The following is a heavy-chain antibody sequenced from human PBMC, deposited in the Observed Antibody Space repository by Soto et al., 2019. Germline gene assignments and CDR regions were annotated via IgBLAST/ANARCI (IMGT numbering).Heavy chain of an antibody. V-gene: IGHV1-2*04. CDR2: INPNSGGT. D-gene: IGHD6-13*01. J-gene: IGHJ5*02. Sequence: ASVKVSCKASGYTFTGYYMHWVRQAPGQGLEWMGWINPNSGGTNYAQKFQGWVTMTRDTSISTAYMELSRLRSHDTAVYYCARGIAAAGNSYWFGPWGQGTLVTVSS. CDR1: GYTFTGYY. CDR3: ARGIAAAGNSYWFGP.